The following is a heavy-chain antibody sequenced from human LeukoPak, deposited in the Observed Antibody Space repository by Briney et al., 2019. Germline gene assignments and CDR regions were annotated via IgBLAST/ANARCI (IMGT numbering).Heavy chain of an antibody. Sequence: SETLSLTCTVSGGSINSYYWSWIRQPPGKGLEWIGYIYYSGSTNYNPSLKSRVTISVDTSKNQFSLRLSSVTAGDPAVYYCARVTGYMTEDYFDYWGQGTLITVSS. CDR2: IYYSGST. J-gene: IGHJ4*02. V-gene: IGHV4-59*01. D-gene: IGHD6-13*01. CDR1: GGSINSYY. CDR3: ARVTGYMTEDYFDY.